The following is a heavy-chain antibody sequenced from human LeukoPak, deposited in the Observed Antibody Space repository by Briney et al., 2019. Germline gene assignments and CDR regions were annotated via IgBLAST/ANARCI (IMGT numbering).Heavy chain of an antibody. J-gene: IGHJ3*02. Sequence: GGSLRLSCAASGFTFSSYGMHWVREAPGKGLEWVAVIWYDGSNKYYADSVKSRFTISRDNSKNTLYLQMNSLRAEDTAVYYCARDGDSGSAFDIWGQGTMVTVSS. CDR3: ARDGDSGSAFDI. V-gene: IGHV3-33*01. D-gene: IGHD1-26*01. CDR1: GFTFSSYG. CDR2: IWYDGSNK.